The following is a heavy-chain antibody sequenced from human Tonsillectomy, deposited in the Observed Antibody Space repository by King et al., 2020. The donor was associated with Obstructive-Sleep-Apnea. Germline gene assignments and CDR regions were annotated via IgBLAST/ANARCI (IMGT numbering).Heavy chain of an antibody. V-gene: IGHV4-30-4*01. Sequence: MQLQESGPGLVKPSQTLSLTCTVSGDSISSGGYYWSWIRQPPGKGLEWIGYIYYSGSTYYDPSLKSRVSISVDTSKNQFSLKLTSVTAADTAMYYCARXXXXXTSXYEVXVXRLXDYWGRGTLVTVSS. CDR1: GDSISSGGYY. D-gene: IGHD2-2*01. CDR2: IYYSGST. CDR3: ARXXXXXTSXYEVXVXRLXDY. J-gene: IGHJ4*02.